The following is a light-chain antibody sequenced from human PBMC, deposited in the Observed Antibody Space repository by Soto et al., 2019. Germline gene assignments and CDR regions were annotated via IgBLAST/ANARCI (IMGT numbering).Light chain of an antibody. CDR1: SSNIGSNT. J-gene: IGLJ1*01. Sequence: QSVLTQPPSASGTPGQRVAISCSGSSSNIGSNTVNWYQQLPGTAPKLLIYSENQRPSGVPDRFSGSRSGTSASLAISGLQYEDEADYYCATWDDRLNGYVFGTGTKLTVL. CDR2: SEN. V-gene: IGLV1-44*01. CDR3: ATWDDRLNGYV.